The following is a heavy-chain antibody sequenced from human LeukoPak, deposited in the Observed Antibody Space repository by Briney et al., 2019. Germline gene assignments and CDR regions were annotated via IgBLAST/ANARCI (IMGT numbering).Heavy chain of an antibody. V-gene: IGHV4-4*09. Sequence: SETLSLTCTVSGGSISPYSWTWIRQPPGKGLEWIGCIYTSGSTSYNPSLKSRVSISVDTSMNKFFLMLTSVTAADTAVYYCARHRRVGRDGHNYGFDYWGPGTLVSVSS. CDR3: ARHRRVGRDGHNYGFDY. D-gene: IGHD5-24*01. J-gene: IGHJ4*02. CDR2: IYTSGST. CDR1: GGSISPYS.